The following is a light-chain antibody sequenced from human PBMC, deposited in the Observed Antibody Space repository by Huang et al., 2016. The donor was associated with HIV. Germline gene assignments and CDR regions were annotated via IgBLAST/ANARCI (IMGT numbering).Light chain of an antibody. Sequence: DIQMTQSPSSLSASVGDRVTITCQASQDIREYLNWYRQKAGEAPKLLIYDASNFQTGVPSRFRGGGSGTHFTFTITSLQPEDIGTYYCQQYDTYPITFGPGTKVDFK. CDR1: QDIREY. V-gene: IGKV1-33*01. CDR3: QQYDTYPIT. J-gene: IGKJ3*01. CDR2: DAS.